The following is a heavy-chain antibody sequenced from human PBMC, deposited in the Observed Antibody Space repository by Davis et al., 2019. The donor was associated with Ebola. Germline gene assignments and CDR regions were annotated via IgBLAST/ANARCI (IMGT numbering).Heavy chain of an antibody. CDR1: GYTFTSYG. Sequence: ASVKVSCKASGYTFTSYGISWVRQAPGQGLEWMGWISAYNGNTNYAQKLQGRVTMTTDTSTSTAYMELRSLRSDDTAVYYCARVWDSGYDSSYFDYWGQGTLVTVSS. D-gene: IGHD5-12*01. CDR2: ISAYNGNT. J-gene: IGHJ4*02. CDR3: ARVWDSGYDSSYFDY. V-gene: IGHV1-18*01.